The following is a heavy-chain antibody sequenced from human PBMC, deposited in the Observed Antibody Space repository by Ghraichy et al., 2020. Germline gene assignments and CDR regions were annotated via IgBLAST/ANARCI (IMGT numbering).Heavy chain of an antibody. J-gene: IGHJ6*02. Sequence: SVKVSCKASGGTFSSYAISWVRQAPGQGLEWMGGIIPIFGTANYAQKFQGRVTITADESTSTAHMELSSLRSEDTAVYYCARAYSSGYYYYGMDVWGQGTTVTVSS. CDR3: ARAYSSGYYYYGMDV. V-gene: IGHV1-69*13. CDR2: IIPIFGTA. CDR1: GGTFSSYA. D-gene: IGHD3-22*01.